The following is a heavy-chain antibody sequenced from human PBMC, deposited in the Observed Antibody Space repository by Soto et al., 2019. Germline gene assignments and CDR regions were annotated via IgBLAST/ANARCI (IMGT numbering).Heavy chain of an antibody. D-gene: IGHD6-6*01. CDR3: ARQHSSSTSFDY. CDR1: GASISSNSYY. V-gene: IGHV4-39*07. J-gene: IGHJ4*02. Sequence: ASATLSLTCTVSGASISSNSYYWGWIRQPPGKGLEWIGEIYHSGSTNYNPSLKSRVTISVDKSKNQFSLKLSSVTAADTAVYYCARQHSSSTSFDYWGQGTQVTVSS. CDR2: IYHSGST.